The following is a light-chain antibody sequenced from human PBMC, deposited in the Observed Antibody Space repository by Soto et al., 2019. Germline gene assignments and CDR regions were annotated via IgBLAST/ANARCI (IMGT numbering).Light chain of an antibody. V-gene: IGLV2-14*01. Sequence: QSALSQPASVSRSPGQSITISCTGTSSDVGGYNYVSWYQQHPGKAPKLMIYDVSNRPSGVSNRFSGSKAGNTASLNISGLQAEDEADYYCSSYTSSSTQGFAAGTKVTVL. CDR1: SSDVGGYNY. J-gene: IGLJ1*01. CDR3: SSYTSSSTQG. CDR2: DVS.